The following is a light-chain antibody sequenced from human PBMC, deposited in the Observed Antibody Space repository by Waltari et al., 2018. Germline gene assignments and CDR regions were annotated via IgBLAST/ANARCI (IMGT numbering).Light chain of an antibody. J-gene: IGKJ1*01. CDR3: QKYVSLPAT. CDR2: DAS. Sequence: EIVLTQSPGTLSLSPGESATLSCWASQCVSKYLAWYQQKPGQAPGLLIYDASSRASGIPDRFSGSGSGTDFSLTISRLEPEDFAVYYCQKYVSLPATFGQGTKVEI. CDR1: QCVSKY. V-gene: IGKV3-20*01.